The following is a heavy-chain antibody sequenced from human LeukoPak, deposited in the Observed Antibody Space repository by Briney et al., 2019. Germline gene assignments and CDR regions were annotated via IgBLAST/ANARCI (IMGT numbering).Heavy chain of an antibody. CDR1: GGSITNVNYY. D-gene: IGHD6-19*01. J-gene: IGHJ4*02. CDR2: IYYDGTT. Sequence: SETLSLTCTVSGGSITNVNYYWGWIRQPPGKGLEWIGTIYYDGTTYYNPSLKSRVTMFVDTSKNQFSLKVRSVTAADTALYYCARLPPYSSGWYEDYWGQGTLVIVSS. V-gene: IGHV4-39*01. CDR3: ARLPPYSSGWYEDY.